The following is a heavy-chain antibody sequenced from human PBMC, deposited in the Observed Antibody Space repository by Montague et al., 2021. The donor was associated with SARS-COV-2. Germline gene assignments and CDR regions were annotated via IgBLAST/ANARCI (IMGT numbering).Heavy chain of an antibody. CDR1: GFTFNTYD. V-gene: IGHV3-13*01. Sequence: SLRLSCAASGFTFNTYDMHWVRQTPGKGLEWVSTIAVPGDTYYPDSVKGRFTISRENANNSLYLQMNSLRAEDTATYYCARVGGPSGYYFAMDVWGQGTTVTVSS. CDR3: ARVGGPSGYYFAMDV. CDR2: IAVPGDT. J-gene: IGHJ6*02. D-gene: IGHD3-3*01.